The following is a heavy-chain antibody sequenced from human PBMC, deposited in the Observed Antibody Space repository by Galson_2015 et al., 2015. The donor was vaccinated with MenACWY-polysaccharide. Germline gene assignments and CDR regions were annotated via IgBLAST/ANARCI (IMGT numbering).Heavy chain of an antibody. CDR1: GFTFRSYG. J-gene: IGHJ6*04. Sequence: SLRLSCAASGFTFRSYGMHWVRQAPGKGLEWVTLIYYDGRKKEYADSVKGRFTISRDNSKNTLYLQMDSLRAEDTAVYYCSRLQSKYMDVWGKGTTVTVSS. V-gene: IGHV3-30*12. CDR2: IYYDGRKK. D-gene: IGHD4-11*01. CDR3: SRLQSKYMDV.